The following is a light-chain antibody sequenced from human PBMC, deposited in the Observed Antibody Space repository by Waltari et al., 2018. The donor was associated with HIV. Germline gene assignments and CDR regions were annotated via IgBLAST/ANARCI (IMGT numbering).Light chain of an antibody. CDR2: RNT. Sequence: QSVLTQSPSTSGTPGQRVTISCSGSSSNIESNYVSWFQQLPGTAPNLLIFRNTHRPSGVSDRFSGSVSGTSASLAISGLRSEDEADYYCAVWDDSLSAQLFGGGTKLTVL. J-gene: IGLJ3*02. V-gene: IGLV1-47*01. CDR3: AVWDDSLSAQL. CDR1: SSNIESNY.